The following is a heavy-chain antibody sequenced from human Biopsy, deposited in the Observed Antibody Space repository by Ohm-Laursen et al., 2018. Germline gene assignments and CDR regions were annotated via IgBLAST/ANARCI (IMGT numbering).Heavy chain of an antibody. Sequence: SETLSLTCEVYGKTFSDYYWSWIRQPPGKGLEWIGQINQSGRTNYNPSFKSRVNISADKSNNQFSLKLTSVTSADTAVYFCGNEVHGRDYWGLGALVTVSS. CDR2: INQSGRT. CDR3: GNEVHGRDY. CDR1: GKTFSDYY. D-gene: IGHD2-15*01. J-gene: IGHJ4*02. V-gene: IGHV4-34*08.